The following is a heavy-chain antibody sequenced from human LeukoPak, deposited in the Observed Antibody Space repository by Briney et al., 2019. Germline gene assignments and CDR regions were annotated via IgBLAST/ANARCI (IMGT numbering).Heavy chain of an antibody. CDR3: AYYYGSGNYYNVAPPYYFDS. J-gene: IGHJ4*02. Sequence: PGGSLRLSCAASGFTFSNYAMTWVRQAPGKGLEWVSAISGTGGSTYYADSVKGRFTISRDNSKNTLYLQVNSLRAEDSAVYYCAYYYGSGNYYNVAPPYYFDSWGQGTLVTVSS. D-gene: IGHD3-10*01. CDR1: GFTFSNYA. V-gene: IGHV3-23*01. CDR2: ISGTGGST.